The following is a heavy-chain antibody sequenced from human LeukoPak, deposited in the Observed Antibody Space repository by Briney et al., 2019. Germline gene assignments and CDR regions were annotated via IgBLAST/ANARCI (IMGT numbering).Heavy chain of an antibody. CDR1: GFTFRSYW. D-gene: IGHD1-26*01. V-gene: IGHV3-74*01. CDR3: TREVSGSLYFDY. J-gene: IGHJ4*02. CDR2: INIDGSSG. Sequence: WASVKVSCKASGFTFRSYWMHWVRQAPGKGLVWVSRINIDGSSGSYADSVEGRFTISRDNAKNTLYLQMNSLRAEDTAVYYCTREVSGSLYFDYWGQGTLVTVSS.